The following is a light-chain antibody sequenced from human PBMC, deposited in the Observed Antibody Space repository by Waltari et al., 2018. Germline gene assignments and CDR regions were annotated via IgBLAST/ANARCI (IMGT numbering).Light chain of an antibody. V-gene: IGLV1-40*01. Sequence: QSVLTQAPSVSGAPGQRVPISCTGVDSNLDSFGVNWYQHRPGRVPKLIIYENTNRPSGVPDRFSGSKSGTSASLAIDGLQPEDEGDYYCQSYDNSLRGSVLLGGGTKVTV. CDR2: ENT. J-gene: IGLJ2*01. CDR1: DSNLDSFG. CDR3: QSYDNSLRGSVL.